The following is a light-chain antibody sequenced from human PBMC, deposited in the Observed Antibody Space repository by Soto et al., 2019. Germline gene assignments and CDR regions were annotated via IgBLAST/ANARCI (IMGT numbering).Light chain of an antibody. V-gene: IGLV2-14*03. CDR1: SSDVGTYKY. CDR3: NSYTNSSTLV. Sequence: QSVLTQPASVSGSPGQSITISCTGTSSDVGTYKYVSWYQQHPGKAPKLMIYDVSNRPSGVSNRFSGSKSGNTASLTISGLQAEDEAEYYCNSYTNSSTLVFGTGTKVTVL. J-gene: IGLJ1*01. CDR2: DVS.